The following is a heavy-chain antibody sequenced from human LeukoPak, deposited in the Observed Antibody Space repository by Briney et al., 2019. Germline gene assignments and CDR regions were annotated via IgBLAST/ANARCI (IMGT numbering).Heavy chain of an antibody. Sequence: SQTLSLTCALYVGSFSGYYWSWIRQPPGKGLEWIGEINHSGSTNYNPSLKSRVTISVDTSKNQFSLKLSSVTAADTAVYYCARGWFVVPANNWFDPWGQGTLVTVSS. V-gene: IGHV4-34*01. D-gene: IGHD2-2*01. CDR3: ARGWFVVPANNWFDP. J-gene: IGHJ5*02. CDR2: INHSGST. CDR1: VGSFSGYY.